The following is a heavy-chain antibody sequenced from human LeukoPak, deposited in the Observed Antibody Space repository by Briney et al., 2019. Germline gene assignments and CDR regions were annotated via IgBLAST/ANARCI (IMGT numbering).Heavy chain of an antibody. CDR3: ANDNEDFDY. J-gene: IGHJ4*02. Sequence: PGRSLRLSCAASGFTFSSYGMHWVRQAPGKGLEWVAVISYDGANKYYADSVRGRFTISRGNSKNTLYLQMDSLRAEDTAVYYCANDNEDFDYWGQGTLVTVSS. CDR2: ISYDGANK. V-gene: IGHV3-30*18. CDR1: GFTFSSYG.